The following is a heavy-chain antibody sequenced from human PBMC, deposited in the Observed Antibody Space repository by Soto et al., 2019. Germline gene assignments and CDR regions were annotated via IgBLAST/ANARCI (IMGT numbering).Heavy chain of an antibody. V-gene: IGHV4-31*03. CDR3: AICKVTTTDYFDY. CDR2: IYYSGST. J-gene: IGHJ4*02. D-gene: IGHD4-17*01. CDR1: GGSISSGGYF. Sequence: SATPSPPCPVSGGSISSGGYFLSWVRQHPGKGLEWIGYIYYSGSTYYNPSLKSRVTISVDTSKNQFSLKLSSVTAADTAVYYCAICKVTTTDYFDYWGQGTLVTVSS.